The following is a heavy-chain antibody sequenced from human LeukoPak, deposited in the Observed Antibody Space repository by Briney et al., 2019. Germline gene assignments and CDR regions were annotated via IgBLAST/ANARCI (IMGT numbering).Heavy chain of an antibody. CDR1: GDSISRYY. Sequence: PSETLSLTCTVSGDSISRYYWSWIRQPPGQGLEWIGYIYYSGSADYSPSLKSRVTISVDTSKNQFSLKLSSVTAADTAVYYCARAPRGSYYYYMDVWGKGTTVTISS. J-gene: IGHJ6*03. V-gene: IGHV4-59*08. CDR2: IYYSGSA. CDR3: ARAPRGSYYYYMDV. D-gene: IGHD6-25*01.